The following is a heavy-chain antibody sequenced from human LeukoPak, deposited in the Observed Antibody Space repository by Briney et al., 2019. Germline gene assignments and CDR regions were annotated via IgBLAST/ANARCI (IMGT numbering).Heavy chain of an antibody. J-gene: IGHJ4*02. CDR1: GFTFSSYS. CDR2: ISSSRSYI. CDR3: ARGACSGYDLPPYYFDY. V-gene: IGHV3-21*01. D-gene: IGHD5-12*01. Sequence: GGSLRLSCAASGFTFSSYSMNWVRQAPGKGLEWVSSISSSRSYINYADSVKGRFTISRDNAKNSLYLQMNSLRAEDTAVYYCARGACSGYDLPPYYFDYWGQGTLVTVSS.